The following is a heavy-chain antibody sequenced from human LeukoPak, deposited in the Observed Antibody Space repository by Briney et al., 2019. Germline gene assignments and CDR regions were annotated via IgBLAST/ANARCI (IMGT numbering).Heavy chain of an antibody. D-gene: IGHD6-6*01. J-gene: IGHJ4*02. CDR2: INHSGST. CDR1: GGSFSGYY. CDR3: ARGPAARAYLDY. V-gene: IGHV4-34*01. Sequence: SETLSLTCAVYGGSFSGYYWSWIRQPPGKGLEWIGEINHSGSTNYNPSLKSRVTISVDTSKNQFSLKLSSVTAADTAVYYCARGPAARAYLDYWGQGTLVTVSS.